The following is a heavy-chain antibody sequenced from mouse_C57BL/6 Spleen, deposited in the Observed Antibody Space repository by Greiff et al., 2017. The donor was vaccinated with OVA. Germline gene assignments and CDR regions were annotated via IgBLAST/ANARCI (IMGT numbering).Heavy chain of an antibody. D-gene: IGHD1-1*01. CDR1: GFTFTDYY. CDR2: IRNKANGYTT. CDR3: ARSGYYGSSRRAMDY. V-gene: IGHV7-3*01. J-gene: IGHJ4*01. Sequence: EVQLQESGGGLVQPGGSLSLSCAASGFTFTDYYMSWVRQPPGKALEWLGFIRNKANGYTTEYSASVKGRFTISRDNSQSILYLQMNALRAEDRATYYCARSGYYGSSRRAMDYWGQGTSVTVSS.